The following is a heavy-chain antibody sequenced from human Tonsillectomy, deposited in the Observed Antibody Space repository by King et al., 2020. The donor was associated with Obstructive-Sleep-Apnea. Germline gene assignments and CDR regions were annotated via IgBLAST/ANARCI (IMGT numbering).Heavy chain of an antibody. J-gene: IGHJ2*01. CDR3: AKDREMATTGYWYFDL. D-gene: IGHD5-24*01. CDR2: IRGSVGSR. V-gene: IGHV3-23*01. Sequence: VQLLESGGGLVQPGGSLRLSCAASGFTFSSYAMSWVRQAPGKGLEWVSGIRGSVGSRYYADSEKGRFTISRDNSKNTLYLQMNSLRAEDTAVYYCAKDREMATTGYWYFDLWGRGTLVTVAS. CDR1: GFTFSSYA.